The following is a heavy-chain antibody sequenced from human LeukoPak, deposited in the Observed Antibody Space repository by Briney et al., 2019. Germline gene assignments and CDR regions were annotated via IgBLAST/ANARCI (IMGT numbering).Heavy chain of an antibody. D-gene: IGHD4-11*01. CDR1: GGSISSYY. CDR2: IYTSGST. CDR3: AREGYSNYDYYYYYMDV. Sequence: SETLSLTCTVSGGSISSYYWSWIRQPAGKGLEWIGRIYTSGSTNYNPSLTSRVTMSVDTSKNQFSRKLSSVTAADTAVYYCAREGYSNYDYYYYYMDVWGKGTTVTISS. V-gene: IGHV4-4*07. J-gene: IGHJ6*03.